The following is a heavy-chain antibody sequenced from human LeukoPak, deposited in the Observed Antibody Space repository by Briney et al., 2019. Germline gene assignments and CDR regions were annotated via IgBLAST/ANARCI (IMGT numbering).Heavy chain of an antibody. D-gene: IGHD6-6*01. J-gene: IGHJ6*03. Sequence: LSLTCAVYGGSFSGYYWSWIRQAPGKGLEWVSYISSSGSTIYYADSVKGRFTISRDNAKNSLYLQMNSLRAEDTAVYYCARPEYSSSSYYYYYYMDVWGKGTTVTVSS. V-gene: IGHV3-11*01. CDR1: GGSFSGYY. CDR3: ARPEYSSSSYYYYYYMDV. CDR2: ISSSGSTI.